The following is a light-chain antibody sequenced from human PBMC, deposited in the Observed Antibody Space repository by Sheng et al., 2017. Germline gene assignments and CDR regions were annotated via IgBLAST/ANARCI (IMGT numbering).Light chain of an antibody. CDR2: FAS. CDR3: MQSLQTPWT. J-gene: IGKJ1*01. V-gene: IGKV2-28*01. CDR1: QSLLHGNGFNY. Sequence: DIVMTQSPLSLPVTPGAPASISCRSSQSLLHGNGFNYLHWYLQKPGLSPQLLIYFASDRASGVPDRFSGSGSGTYFTLKINRVEAEDVGVYFCMQSLQTPWTFGQGTKVE.